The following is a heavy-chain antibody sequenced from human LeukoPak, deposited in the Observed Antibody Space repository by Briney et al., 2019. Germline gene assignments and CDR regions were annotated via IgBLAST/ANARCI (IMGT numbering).Heavy chain of an antibody. J-gene: IGHJ4*02. CDR2: INTNTGNP. D-gene: IGHD6-19*01. CDR3: ARGLGIAVAGQGFDY. Sequence: ASVTFSCKASGYTFTSYAMNWVRQAPGQGLEWIGWINTNTGNPTYAQGFTGRFVFSLDTSVSTAYLQISSLKAEDTAVYYCARGLGIAVAGQGFDYWGQGTLVTVSS. V-gene: IGHV7-4-1*02. CDR1: GYTFTSYA.